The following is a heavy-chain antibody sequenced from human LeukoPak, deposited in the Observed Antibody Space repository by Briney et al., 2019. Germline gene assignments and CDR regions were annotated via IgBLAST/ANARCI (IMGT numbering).Heavy chain of an antibody. V-gene: IGHV3-48*03. D-gene: IGHD5-24*01. Sequence: GGSLRLSCAGSGFTFSSYEMNWVRQAPGKGLEWVSYISSRSTISYADSVKGRFTISRDNAKNSLYLQMNSLRVEDTAVYYCASGDGYNNDYWGQGTLVTVSS. CDR1: GFTFSSYE. CDR2: ISSRSTI. J-gene: IGHJ4*02. CDR3: ASGDGYNNDY.